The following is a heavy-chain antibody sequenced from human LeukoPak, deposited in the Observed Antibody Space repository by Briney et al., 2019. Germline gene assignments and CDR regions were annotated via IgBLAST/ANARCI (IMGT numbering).Heavy chain of an antibody. V-gene: IGHV1-8*01. Sequence: ASVKVSCKASGYAFTTYDINWVRQATGQGLEWMGWTNPNSGYTGYAQKIQGRVIMTRSTSISTAYMELSSLRSEDKAVYYCARGNRLYSSSWSSLAFDIWGQGTIVTVSS. D-gene: IGHD6-13*01. J-gene: IGHJ3*02. CDR3: ARGNRLYSSSWSSLAFDI. CDR2: TNPNSGYT. CDR1: GYAFTTYD.